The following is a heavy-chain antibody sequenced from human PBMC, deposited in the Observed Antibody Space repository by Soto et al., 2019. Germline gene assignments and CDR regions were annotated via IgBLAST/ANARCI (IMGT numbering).Heavy chain of an antibody. Sequence: EVQLVESGGGLIQPGGSLRLSCAASGFIVSSSYMSWVRQAPGKGLEWVSLIHSGGSTYYADSVKGRFTISRDNSKNRLDLQMNSLRAEDTAVYHCARDLRAAGPYYYYGMDVWGPGTTVTVSS. D-gene: IGHD6-13*01. CDR2: IHSGGST. CDR1: GFIVSSSY. CDR3: ARDLRAAGPYYYYGMDV. J-gene: IGHJ6*02. V-gene: IGHV3-53*01.